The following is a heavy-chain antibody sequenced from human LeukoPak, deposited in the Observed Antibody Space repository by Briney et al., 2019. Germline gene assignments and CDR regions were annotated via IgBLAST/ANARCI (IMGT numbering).Heavy chain of an antibody. CDR2: MSGSGGST. CDR1: GFTFSSYA. V-gene: IGHV3-23*01. J-gene: IGHJ4*02. CDR3: AKEASRDYFDY. Sequence: GGSLRLSCAASGFTFSSYAMSWVRRTRGKGVEWVSAMSGSGGSTYYADSVKGRFTISRDNSKNTLYLQMNSLRAEDTAVYYCAKEASRDYFDYWGQGTLVTVSS. D-gene: IGHD6-13*01.